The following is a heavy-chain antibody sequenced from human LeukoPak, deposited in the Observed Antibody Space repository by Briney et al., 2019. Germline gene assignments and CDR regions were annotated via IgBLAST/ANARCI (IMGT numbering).Heavy chain of an antibody. J-gene: IGHJ4*02. CDR3: AKSGPGGNSYYFDY. CDR1: GFTFSSYG. Sequence: GGSLRLSCAASGFTFSSYGMHWVRQAPGKGLEWVAVISYDGSNKYYADSVKGRFTISRDNSKNTLYLQMNSLRAEDTAVYYCAKSGPGGNSYYFDYWGQGTLVTVSS. CDR2: ISYDGSNK. D-gene: IGHD4-23*01. V-gene: IGHV3-30*18.